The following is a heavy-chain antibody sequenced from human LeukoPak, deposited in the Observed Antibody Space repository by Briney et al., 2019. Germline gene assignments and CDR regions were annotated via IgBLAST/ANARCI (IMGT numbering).Heavy chain of an antibody. Sequence: PGRSLRLSCAPSGFTFSSYDMTWVRQAPGKGLEWVSYISGSDTTMYYAESVKGRFTISRDNAKNSLYLQMNSLRAEDTAVYYCARDSLAASATYFDYWGQGTLVTVSS. CDR3: ARDSLAASATYFDY. J-gene: IGHJ4*02. D-gene: IGHD2-15*01. V-gene: IGHV3-48*03. CDR1: GFTFSSYD. CDR2: ISGSDTTM.